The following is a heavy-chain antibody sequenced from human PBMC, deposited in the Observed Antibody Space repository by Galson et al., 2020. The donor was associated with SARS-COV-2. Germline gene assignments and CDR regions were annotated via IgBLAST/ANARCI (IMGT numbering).Heavy chain of an antibody. D-gene: IGHD3-3*01. CDR1: GYTFTDYY. CDR2: VKPKSGGT. V-gene: IGHV1-2*02. J-gene: IGHJ5*02. Sequence: SVKVSCKASGYTFTDYYMHWVRLAPGHGLEWLGWVKPKSGGTDYAQKFQGRVSMTSDTSISTVYMELSGLTSDDTAVYYCARDRRGVGSTAWFDPWGQGTLVTVSS. CDR3: ARDRRGVGSTAWFDP.